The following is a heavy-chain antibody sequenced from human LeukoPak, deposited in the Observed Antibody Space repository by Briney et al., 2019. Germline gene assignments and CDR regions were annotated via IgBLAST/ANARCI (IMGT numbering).Heavy chain of an antibody. CDR2: IYYSGST. V-gene: IGHV4-39*01. D-gene: IGHD4-11*01. CDR3: ARLLLSEDLQWRPHYYFDY. CDR1: GGSISSSSYY. J-gene: IGHJ4*02. Sequence: SETLSLTCTVSGGSISSSSYYWGWIRQPPGKGLEGIGSIYYSGSTYYNPSLKSRVTISVDTSKNQFSLKLSSVTAADTAVYYCARLLLSEDLQWRPHYYFDYWGQGTLVTVSS.